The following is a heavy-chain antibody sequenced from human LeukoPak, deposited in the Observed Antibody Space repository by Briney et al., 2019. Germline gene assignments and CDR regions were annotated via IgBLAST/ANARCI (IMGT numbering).Heavy chain of an antibody. Sequence: GGSLRLSCAASGFTFSSYAMSWVRQAPGKGLEWVSAISGSGGSTYYADSVKGRFTISRDNSKNTLYLQMNSLRAEDTAVYYSAEEHYGGNSQLLYYYYGMDVWGQGTTVTVSS. CDR1: GFTFSSYA. D-gene: IGHD4-17*01. CDR2: ISGSGGST. V-gene: IGHV3-23*01. CDR3: AEEHYGGNSQLLYYYYGMDV. J-gene: IGHJ6*02.